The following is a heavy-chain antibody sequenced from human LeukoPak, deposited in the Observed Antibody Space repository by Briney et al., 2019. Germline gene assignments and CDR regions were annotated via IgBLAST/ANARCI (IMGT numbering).Heavy chain of an antibody. V-gene: IGHV1-18*01. CDR1: GYTFTNYA. Sequence: GASVKVSCKASGYTFTNYAVNWVRQAPGQGLEWMGWISSYTGNTNYAQKLQGRATMTTDTSTSTAYMELRSLRSDDTAVYYCARDWGNSWPDAFDIWGQGTMVTVSS. CDR3: ARDWGNSWPDAFDI. J-gene: IGHJ3*02. CDR2: ISSYTGNT. D-gene: IGHD6-13*01.